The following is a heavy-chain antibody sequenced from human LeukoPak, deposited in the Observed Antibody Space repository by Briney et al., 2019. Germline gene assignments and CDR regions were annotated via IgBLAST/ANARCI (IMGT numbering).Heavy chain of an antibody. J-gene: IGHJ6*02. Sequence: ASVKVSCKASGGTFSSYAISWVRQAPGQGLEWMGGIIPIFGTANYAQKFQGRVTITADESTSTAYMGLSSLRSEDTAVYYCARRGYYYDSSGRYYYGMDVWGQGTPVIVSS. CDR3: ARRGYYYDSSGRYYYGMDV. CDR2: IIPIFGTA. V-gene: IGHV1-69*13. CDR1: GGTFSSYA. D-gene: IGHD3-22*01.